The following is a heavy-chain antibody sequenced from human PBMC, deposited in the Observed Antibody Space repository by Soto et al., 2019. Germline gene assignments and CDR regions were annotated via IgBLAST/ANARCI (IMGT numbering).Heavy chain of an antibody. Sequence: QVQLVQSGAEVKKPGSSVKVSCKASGGTFSSYAISWVRQAPGQGLEWMGGIIPIFGTANYAQKFQGRVTSTADESTSTAYMELSSLRSEDTAVYYCARGPKTTVTTSDAFDIWGQGTMVTVSS. CDR1: GGTFSSYA. CDR3: ARGPKTTVTTSDAFDI. J-gene: IGHJ3*02. D-gene: IGHD4-17*01. CDR2: IIPIFGTA. V-gene: IGHV1-69*12.